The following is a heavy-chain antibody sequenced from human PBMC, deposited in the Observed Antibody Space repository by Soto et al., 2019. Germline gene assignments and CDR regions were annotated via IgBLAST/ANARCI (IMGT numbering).Heavy chain of an antibody. CDR3: AKDMYYNIFTGYQISYFQH. V-gene: IGHV3-23*01. Sequence: GGSLRLSCAASGFTFSIYAMSWVRQAPGKGLEWVSGISSNGTSTYHADSVKGRFTISRDNSKNTLYLQMNSLRAEDTAVYYCAKDMYYNIFTGYQISYFQHWGQGT. CDR1: GFTFSIYA. CDR2: ISSNGTST. J-gene: IGHJ1*01. D-gene: IGHD3-9*01.